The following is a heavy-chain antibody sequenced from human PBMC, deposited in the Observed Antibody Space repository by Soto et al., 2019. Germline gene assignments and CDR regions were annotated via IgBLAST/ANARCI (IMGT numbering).Heavy chain of an antibody. CDR2: IXXNXXX. J-gene: IGHJ4*02. Sequence: SETMSLTNTASGGSISYFRWSWIRQPAWKGLXGIXRIXXNXXXXXNXXLKSRVTVSVDTSRNQFFLNLHSVTAADSAVYFCGRESGETWDYEAYWGQGTPVTVSS. V-gene: IGHV4-4*07. D-gene: IGHD1-7*01. CDR1: GGSISYFR. CDR3: GRESGETWDYEAY.